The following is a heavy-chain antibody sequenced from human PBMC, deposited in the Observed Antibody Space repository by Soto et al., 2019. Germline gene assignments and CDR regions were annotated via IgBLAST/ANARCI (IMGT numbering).Heavy chain of an antibody. V-gene: IGHV2-26*01. D-gene: IGHD6-13*01. CDR2: IFSNDEK. CDR1: GFSLSNARMG. J-gene: IGHJ5*02. CDR3: ARSYSSSWYWFDP. Sequence: QVTLKESGPVLVKPTETLTLTCTVSGFSLSNARMGVSWIRQPPGKALEWLAHIFSNDEKSYSTSLKSRLTISKDTSKSQVVLTMTNMDPVDTATYYCARSYSSSWYWFDPWRQGTLVTVSS.